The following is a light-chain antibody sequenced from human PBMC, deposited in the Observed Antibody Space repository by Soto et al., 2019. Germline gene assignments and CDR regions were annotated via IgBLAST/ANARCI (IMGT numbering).Light chain of an antibody. CDR3: SSYTSSSTAPYV. CDR2: DVS. CDR1: SSDVGGYNY. V-gene: IGLV2-14*01. Sequence: QSALTQPASVSRSPGQSITISCTGTSSDVGGYNYVSWYQQHPGKAPKLMIYDVSNRPSGVSNRFSGSKSGNTASLTISGLQAEDEADYYCSSYTSSSTAPYVFGTGTKVTVL. J-gene: IGLJ1*01.